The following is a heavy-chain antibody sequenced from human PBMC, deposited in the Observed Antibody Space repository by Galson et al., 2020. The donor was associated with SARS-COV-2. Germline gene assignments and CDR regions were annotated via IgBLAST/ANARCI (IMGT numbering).Heavy chain of an antibody. CDR2: IHSSGTT. CDR3: ARDVDFGKAFDI. Sequence: TLSLTCSVSGGSISTGGYYWSWIRQHPGTGLEWIGYIHSSGTTYYKSSLRSRLTISLDTSKNQFSLNLTSVTAGDTAVYYCARDVDFGKAFDIWGQGTMVTVSS. V-gene: IGHV4-31*03. CDR1: GGSISTGGYY. J-gene: IGHJ3*02. D-gene: IGHD3-10*01.